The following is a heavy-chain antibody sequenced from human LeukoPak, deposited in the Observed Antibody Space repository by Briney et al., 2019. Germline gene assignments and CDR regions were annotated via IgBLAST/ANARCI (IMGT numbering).Heavy chain of an antibody. Sequence: GGSLRLSCAASGFTFSSYEMTWVRQAPGKGLEWLSYISSIGTTISYADSVKGRFTISRDNAKNSLYLQMNSLRAEDTAVYYCARPEPPTYSNGYMDVWGKGTTVTVSS. V-gene: IGHV3-48*03. D-gene: IGHD4-11*01. CDR3: ARPEPPTYSNGYMDV. CDR2: ISSIGTTI. J-gene: IGHJ6*03. CDR1: GFTFSSYE.